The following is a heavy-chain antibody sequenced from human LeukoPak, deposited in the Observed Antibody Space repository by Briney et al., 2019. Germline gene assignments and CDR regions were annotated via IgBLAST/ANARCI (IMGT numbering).Heavy chain of an antibody. Sequence: GGSLRLSCAASGFTFDDYGMSWVRQAPGKGLEWVSGINWSGGSTGYADSVKGRFTISRDNAKNSLYLQTNSLRAEDTALYHCARDDTYYYASGSPDWGQGTLVTVSS. D-gene: IGHD3-10*01. CDR1: GFTFDDYG. CDR3: ARDDTYYYASGSPD. J-gene: IGHJ4*02. V-gene: IGHV3-20*01. CDR2: INWSGGST.